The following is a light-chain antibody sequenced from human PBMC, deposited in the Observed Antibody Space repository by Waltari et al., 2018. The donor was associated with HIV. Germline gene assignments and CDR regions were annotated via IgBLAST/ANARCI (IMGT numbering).Light chain of an antibody. V-gene: IGKV3-20*01. Sequence: EIVLTQSPGTLSLSPGARATLSCRASQSVSSSYLAWYQQKPGQAPRLLIDGASSRATGIPDRFSGSGSGTDFTLTISRLEPEDFAVYYCQQYGSSPFTFGPGTKVDIK. CDR3: QQYGSSPFT. J-gene: IGKJ3*01. CDR1: QSVSSSY. CDR2: GAS.